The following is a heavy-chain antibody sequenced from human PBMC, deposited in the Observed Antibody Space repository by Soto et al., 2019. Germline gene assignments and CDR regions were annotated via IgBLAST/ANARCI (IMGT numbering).Heavy chain of an antibody. CDR3: ATAYCSGGSCYPVGAFDI. CDR1: GYTFTSYG. CDR2: FDPEDGET. D-gene: IGHD2-15*01. J-gene: IGHJ3*02. V-gene: IGHV1-24*01. Sequence: ASVKVSCKASGYTFTSYGISWVRQAPGKGLEWMGGFDPEDGETIYAQKFQGRVTMTEDTSTDTAYIELRSLRSEDTAVYYCATAYCSGGSCYPVGAFDIWGQGTMVTVSS.